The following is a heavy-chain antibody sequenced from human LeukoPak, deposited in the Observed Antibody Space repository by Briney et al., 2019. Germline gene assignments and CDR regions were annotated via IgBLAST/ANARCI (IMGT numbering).Heavy chain of an antibody. CDR3: ERGSDDFWSGYSPSY. D-gene: IGHD3-3*01. CDR1: GYTFTGYY. J-gene: IGHJ4*02. Sequence: ASVKVSCKASGYTFTGYYMHWVRQAPGQGLEWMGWINPNSGGTNYAQKFQGRVTMTRDTSISTDYMELSRLRSDDTAAYYCERGSDDFWSGYSPSYWGQGTLVTVSS. V-gene: IGHV1-2*02. CDR2: INPNSGGT.